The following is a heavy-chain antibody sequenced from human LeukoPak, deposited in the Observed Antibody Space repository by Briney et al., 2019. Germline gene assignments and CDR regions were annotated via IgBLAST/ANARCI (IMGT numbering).Heavy chain of an antibody. CDR3: ARDAIDTIFGVVRNWFDP. CDR1: GYTFTGYY. V-gene: IGHV1-2*02. D-gene: IGHD3-3*01. CDR2: INPNSGGT. J-gene: IGHJ5*02. Sequence: ASVKVSCKASGYTFTGYYMHWVRQAPGQGLEWMGWINPNSGGTNYAQKFQGRVTMTRDTSISTAYMELSSLRSDDTAVYYCARDAIDTIFGVVRNWFDPWGQGTLVTVSS.